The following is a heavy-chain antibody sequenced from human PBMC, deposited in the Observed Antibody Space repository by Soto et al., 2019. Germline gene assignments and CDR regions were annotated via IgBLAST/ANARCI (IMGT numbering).Heavy chain of an antibody. J-gene: IGHJ4*02. CDR2: FRTSGDGGTT. V-gene: IGHV3-23*01. CDR3: AKKVNSGPGSQYFDY. D-gene: IGHD3-10*01. CDR1: GFTFSSYS. Sequence: GGSLRLSCAASGFTFSSYSMSWVRQAPGKXLEWVSGFRTSGDGGTTYYADSVKGRFTISRDNSKNMLFLQMNSLRAEDTAIYYCAKKVNSGPGSQYFDYWGQGTQVTVSS.